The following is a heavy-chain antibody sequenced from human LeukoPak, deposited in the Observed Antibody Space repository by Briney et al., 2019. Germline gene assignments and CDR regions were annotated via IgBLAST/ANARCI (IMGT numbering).Heavy chain of an antibody. V-gene: IGHV5-51*01. CDR2: IYPGDSDI. Sequence: GESLKISCKGSGYSFTSYWIGWVRQLPGKGLEWMGIIYPGDSDIRYSPSFQGQVTISADKSISTAYLQWSSLKASDTAMYYCASSGPARFGGFDIWGQGTMVTVSS. J-gene: IGHJ3*02. CDR3: ASSGPARFGGFDI. CDR1: GYSFTSYW. D-gene: IGHD3-10*01.